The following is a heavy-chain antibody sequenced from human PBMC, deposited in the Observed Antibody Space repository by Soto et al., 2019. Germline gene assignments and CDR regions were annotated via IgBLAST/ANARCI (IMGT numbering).Heavy chain of an antibody. CDR3: ASHYSSGSLNWFDP. V-gene: IGHV4-39*01. CDR1: GGSINSSSYF. Sequence: QLQLQESGPGLVKPSETLSLTCSVSGGSINSSSYFWGWVRQPPGKGLEWIGSIYYSGSTYYNPSLRSRVTISVDTSKNQFSLKLSSVTAADTAVFYCASHYSSGSLNWFDPWGQGTLVTVSS. J-gene: IGHJ5*02. CDR2: IYYSGST. D-gene: IGHD6-19*01.